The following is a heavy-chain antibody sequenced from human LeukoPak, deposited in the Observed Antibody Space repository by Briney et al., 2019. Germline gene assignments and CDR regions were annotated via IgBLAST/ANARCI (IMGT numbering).Heavy chain of an antibody. D-gene: IGHD6-19*01. V-gene: IGHV3-7*01. Sequence: PGGPLRLSCAASGFTFSDHWMSWVRQAPGKGPEWVASIKQDGSERYYVDSVKGRFTISRDNAKNSLYLQMNGLRAEDTAVYYCARAGWWGQGTLVTVSS. CDR3: ARAGW. J-gene: IGHJ4*02. CDR2: IKQDGSER. CDR1: GFTFSDHW.